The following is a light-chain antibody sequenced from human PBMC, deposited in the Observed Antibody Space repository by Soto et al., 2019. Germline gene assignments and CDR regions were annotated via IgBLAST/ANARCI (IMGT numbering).Light chain of an antibody. CDR3: QHYNSYPVT. Sequence: DIQMTQSPSTLSASVGDRVTITCRASQSIGNWLAWYQQKSGKAPKLLIYKASNLQSGVPSRFSGSGSGTEFTLTISSLQPDDFATYYCQHYNSYPVTFGGGTQVEIK. V-gene: IGKV1-5*03. CDR2: KAS. J-gene: IGKJ4*01. CDR1: QSIGNW.